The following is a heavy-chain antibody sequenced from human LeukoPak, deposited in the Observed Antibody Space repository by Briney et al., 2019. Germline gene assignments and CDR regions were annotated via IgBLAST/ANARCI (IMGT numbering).Heavy chain of an antibody. V-gene: IGHV1-2*06. CDR3: ARRVRYYDSSGSSPYYFDY. CDR1: GYTFTGYY. Sequence: ASVNVSCKASGYTFTGYYMHWVRQAPGQGLEWMGRINPNSGGTNYAQKFQGRVTMTRDTSISTAYMELSRLRSDDTAVYYCARRVRYYDSSGSSPYYFDYWGQGTLVTVSS. D-gene: IGHD3-22*01. CDR2: INPNSGGT. J-gene: IGHJ4*02.